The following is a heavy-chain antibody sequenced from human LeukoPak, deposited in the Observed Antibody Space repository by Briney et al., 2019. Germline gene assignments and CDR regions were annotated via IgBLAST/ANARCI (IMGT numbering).Heavy chain of an antibody. V-gene: IGHV4-34*01. CDR1: GGSFSGYY. CDR3: ARVRDGYKIYYFDY. Sequence: SETLSLTCAVYGGSFSGYYWSWIRQPPGKGLEWIGEINHSGSTNYNPSLKSRVTISVDTSKNQFSLKLSSVTAADTAVYYCARVRDGYKIYYFDYWGQGTLVTVSS. J-gene: IGHJ4*02. CDR2: INHSGST. D-gene: IGHD5-24*01.